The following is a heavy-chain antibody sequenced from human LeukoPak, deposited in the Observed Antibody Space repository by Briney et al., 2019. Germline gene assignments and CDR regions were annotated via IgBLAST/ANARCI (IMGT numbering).Heavy chain of an antibody. J-gene: IGHJ4*02. D-gene: IGHD6-6*01. CDR1: GFTFSSYS. V-gene: IGHV3-48*01. CDR2: ISSSSSTI. CDR3: ARLAARGSLC. Sequence: PGGSLRLSCAASGFTFSSYSMNWVRQAPGKGLEWVSYISSSSSTIYYADSVKGRFTISRDNAKNSLYLQMNSLRAEDTAVYYCARLAARGSLCWGQGTLVTVSS.